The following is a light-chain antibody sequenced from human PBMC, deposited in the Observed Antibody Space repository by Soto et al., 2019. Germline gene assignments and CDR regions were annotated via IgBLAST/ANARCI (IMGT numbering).Light chain of an antibody. CDR1: SSNIGGNS. V-gene: IGLV1-51*01. Sequence: QSVLTQPPAVSAAPGQKVTIACSGSSSNIGGNSVSWYQQLPGTAPKLLIYDDNKRPSGIPDRFSGSKSGTSATLGITGFQTGDEADYYCGSWDSSLSAYVFGTGTKV. CDR3: GSWDSSLSAYV. CDR2: DDN. J-gene: IGLJ1*01.